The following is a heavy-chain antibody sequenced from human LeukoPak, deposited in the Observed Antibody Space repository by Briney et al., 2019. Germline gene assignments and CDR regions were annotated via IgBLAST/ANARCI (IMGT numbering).Heavy chain of an antibody. CDR1: GFTVSSNY. Sequence: GGSLRLSCAASGFTVSSNYMSWVRQAPGKGLEWVSVIYSGGSTYYPDSVKGRFTISRDNSKNTLYLQMNSLRAEDTAVYYCARDKQDYDSSGYYDYWGQGTLVTVSS. V-gene: IGHV3-66*01. CDR2: IYSGGST. CDR3: ARDKQDYDSSGYYDY. J-gene: IGHJ4*02. D-gene: IGHD3-22*01.